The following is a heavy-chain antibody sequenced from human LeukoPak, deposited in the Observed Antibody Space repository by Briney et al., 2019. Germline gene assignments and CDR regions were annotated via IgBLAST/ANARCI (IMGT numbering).Heavy chain of an antibody. D-gene: IGHD6-19*01. CDR2: ISYDGSNK. CDR1: GFTFSNVA. CDR3: AKVEKQWLVPRYYYGMDV. J-gene: IGHJ6*02. V-gene: IGHV3-30*18. Sequence: GGSLRLSCAASGFTFSNVATTRVRQAPGKGLEWVAVISYDGSNKYYADSVKGRFTISRDNSKNTLYLQMNSQRAEDTAVYYCAKVEKQWLVPRYYYGMDVWGQGTTVTVSS.